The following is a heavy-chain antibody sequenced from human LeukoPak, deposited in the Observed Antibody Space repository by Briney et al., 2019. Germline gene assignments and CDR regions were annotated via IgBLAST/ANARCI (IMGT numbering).Heavy chain of an antibody. CDR2: PHRSGDT. CDR1: GVSISSDNW. J-gene: IGHJ4*02. V-gene: IGHV4/OR15-8*02. Sequence: SETLSLTCAVYGVSISSDNWWTWVRQPPGKGLEWIGEPHRSGDTKYNPSLNGRVTISMDNSKNQLSLNLISVTAADTAIYFCATRHHSRTYMVPLDSWGQGTLVTVSS. D-gene: IGHD3-10*01. CDR3: ATRHHSRTYMVPLDS.